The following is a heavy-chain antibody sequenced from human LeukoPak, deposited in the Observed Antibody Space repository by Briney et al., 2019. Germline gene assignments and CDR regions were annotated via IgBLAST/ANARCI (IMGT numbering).Heavy chain of an antibody. CDR2: ITSSSSYI. CDR3: AKTYGHFDD. CDR1: GLTFTSYT. D-gene: IGHD4-17*01. Sequence: GGSLRLSCAASGLTFTSYTMNWVRQAPGKGLEWVSSITSSSSYIYYADSVEGRFTISRDNAKNSLYLQMTSLRVEDTAVYYCAKTYGHFDDWGQGTLVTVSS. V-gene: IGHV3-21*01. J-gene: IGHJ4*02.